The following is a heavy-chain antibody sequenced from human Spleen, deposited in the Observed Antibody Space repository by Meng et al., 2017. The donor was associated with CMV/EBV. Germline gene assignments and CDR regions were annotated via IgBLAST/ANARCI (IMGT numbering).Heavy chain of an antibody. CDR2: IAWDDDK. Sequence: SGPTLVKPTQTLTLTCTFSGFSLSTSGMRVSWIRQPPGKALEWLARIAWDDDKFYSTSLKTRLTISKDTSKNQVFLTMTNIDPVDTPTYYCVGGPPGLDHWGQGTLVTVSS. CDR3: VGGPPGLDH. CDR1: GFSLSTSGMR. J-gene: IGHJ4*02. V-gene: IGHV2-70D*14.